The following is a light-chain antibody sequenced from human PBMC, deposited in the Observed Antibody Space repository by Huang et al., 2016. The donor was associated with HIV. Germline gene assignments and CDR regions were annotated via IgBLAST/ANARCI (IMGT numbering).Light chain of an antibody. V-gene: IGKV1-39*01. CDR2: APS. CDR3: QQSRNLPRT. CDR1: ENIVYS. Sequence: DIQLTQSPSSLSASVGDGITITCRASENIVYSLSWFQQKPGHSPKALIYAPSSLHSGVPSKFSGTGSGTNFTLSINGLGPEDFGTYYCQQSRNLPRTYGGGTKVDI. J-gene: IGKJ4*01.